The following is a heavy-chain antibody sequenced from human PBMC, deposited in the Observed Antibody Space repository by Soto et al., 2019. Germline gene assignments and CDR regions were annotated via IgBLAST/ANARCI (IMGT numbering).Heavy chain of an antibody. CDR1: GFTFSSYG. V-gene: IGHV3-33*01. CDR3: ARDRKEAVDYYDSSGYSFYYGMDV. J-gene: IGHJ6*02. CDR2: IWYDGSNK. Sequence: GGSRRLSCAASGFTFSSYGMHWVRQAPGKGLEWVAVIWYDGSNKYYADSVKGRFTISRDNSKNTLYLQMNSLRAEDTAVYYCARDRKEAVDYYDSSGYSFYYGMDVWGQGTTVTVSS. D-gene: IGHD3-22*01.